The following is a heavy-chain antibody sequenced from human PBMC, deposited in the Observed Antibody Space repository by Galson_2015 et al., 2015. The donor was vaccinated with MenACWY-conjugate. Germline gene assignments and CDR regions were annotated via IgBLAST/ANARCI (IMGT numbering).Heavy chain of an antibody. CDR3: ARHPPGGRGMDV. Sequence: SGAEVKKPGESLKISCKASGSIFTTYWIAWVRQMPGKGLEWMGLISPGDSNTRYSPSFQGQVTISADKPISTAYLQWSSLKASDTAMYYCARHPPGGRGMDVWGQGTTVTVSS. V-gene: IGHV5-51*01. CDR1: GSIFTTYW. CDR2: ISPGDSNT. J-gene: IGHJ6*02. D-gene: IGHD1-26*01.